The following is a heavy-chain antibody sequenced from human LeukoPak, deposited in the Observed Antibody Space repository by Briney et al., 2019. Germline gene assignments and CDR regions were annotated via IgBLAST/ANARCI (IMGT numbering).Heavy chain of an antibody. CDR3: ARRSRGGIGY. CDR2: INHSGST. Sequence: SETLSLTCAAYGGSFRGYYWSWIRQPPGKGLEWIGEINHSGSTNHNPSLKSRVTISVDTSKYQFSLKLSSVTVADTVVDYCARRSRGGIGYWGQGTLVTVSS. CDR1: GGSFRGYY. D-gene: IGHD2-15*01. J-gene: IGHJ4*02. V-gene: IGHV4-34*01.